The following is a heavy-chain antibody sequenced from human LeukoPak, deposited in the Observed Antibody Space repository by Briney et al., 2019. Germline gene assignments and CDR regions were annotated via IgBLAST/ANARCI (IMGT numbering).Heavy chain of an antibody. J-gene: IGHJ5*02. Sequence: GASVTVSCKASGYTFTNYGISWVRQAPGQGLEWMAWISTYDRDTNYAQKFRGRVTMTTDTSTSTAYMELRSLGSDDTAVYYCVRDYFCSGGTCDDCFDPWGQGTLVTVSS. CDR1: GYTFTNYG. CDR2: ISTYDRDT. V-gene: IGHV1-18*01. D-gene: IGHD2-15*01. CDR3: VRDYFCSGGTCDDCFDP.